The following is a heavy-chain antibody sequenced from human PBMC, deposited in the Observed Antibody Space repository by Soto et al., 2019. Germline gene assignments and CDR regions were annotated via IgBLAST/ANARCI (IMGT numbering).Heavy chain of an antibody. CDR2: ISGTASRT. D-gene: IGHD3-9*01. V-gene: IGHV3-23*01. J-gene: IGHJ4*02. CDR3: ATSFRYFDK. CDR1: GFTPTTTP. Sequence: HPGGSLRLSCAGSGFTPTTTPLSWVRQAPGKGLEWVTTISGTASRTYYVDSVKGRFFISRDNSKNTVTLQMNNLTVDDTAVYYCATSFRYFDKWGQGTRVTVSS.